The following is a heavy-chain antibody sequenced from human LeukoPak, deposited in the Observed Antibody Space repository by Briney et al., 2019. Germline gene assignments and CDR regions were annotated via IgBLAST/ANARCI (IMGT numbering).Heavy chain of an antibody. D-gene: IGHD1-26*01. CDR2: IYHSGST. J-gene: IGHJ4*02. CDR3: ARLSMVGATRSFDY. Sequence: KPSETLSLTCAVSGYSISSGYYWGWIRQPPGQGLEWIGSIYHSGSTYYNPSLKSRVTISVDTSKNQFSLKLSSVTAADTAVYYCARLSMVGATRSFDYWGQGTLVTVSS. CDR1: GYSISSGYY. V-gene: IGHV4-38-2*01.